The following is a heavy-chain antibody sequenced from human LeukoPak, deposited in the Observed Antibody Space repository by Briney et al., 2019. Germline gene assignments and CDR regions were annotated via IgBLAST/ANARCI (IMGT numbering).Heavy chain of an antibody. Sequence: SETLSLTCAVYGGSFSGYYWSWIRQPPGKGLEWIGEINHSGSTNYNPSLKSRVTISVDTSKNQFSLKLSSVTAADTAVYYCAREGIAAATPGVVYWGQGTLVTVSS. D-gene: IGHD6-13*01. CDR3: AREGIAAATPGVVY. CDR2: INHSGST. J-gene: IGHJ4*02. CDR1: GGSFSGYY. V-gene: IGHV4-34*01.